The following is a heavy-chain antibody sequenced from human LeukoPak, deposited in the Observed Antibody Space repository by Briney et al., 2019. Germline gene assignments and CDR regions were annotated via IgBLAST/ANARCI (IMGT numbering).Heavy chain of an antibody. CDR3: ATTGLGSGWTYYFDY. Sequence: GASVKVSCKASGYTFTSYGISWVRQAPGQGLEWMGWISAYNGNTNYAQKFQGRVTMTEDTSTDTAYMELSSLRSEDTAVYYCATTGLGSGWTYYFDYWGQGTLVTVSS. D-gene: IGHD6-19*01. J-gene: IGHJ4*02. CDR2: ISAYNGNT. V-gene: IGHV1-18*01. CDR1: GYTFTSYG.